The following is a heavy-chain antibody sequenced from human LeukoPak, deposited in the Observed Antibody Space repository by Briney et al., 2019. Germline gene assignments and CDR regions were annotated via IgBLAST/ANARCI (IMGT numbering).Heavy chain of an antibody. V-gene: IGHV3-48*03. J-gene: IGHJ4*02. Sequence: LSGGSLRLSCAASGLTFSRYELNWVRQAPGKGLEWVSYITSSGSIIYYADSVKGRFTISRDNAKNSVYLQMNSLRAEDTAVYYCARDLGMTDGDYVSYFDYWGQGTLVTVSS. CDR2: ITSSGSII. CDR3: ARDLGMTDGDYVSYFDY. D-gene: IGHD4-17*01. CDR1: GLTFSRYE.